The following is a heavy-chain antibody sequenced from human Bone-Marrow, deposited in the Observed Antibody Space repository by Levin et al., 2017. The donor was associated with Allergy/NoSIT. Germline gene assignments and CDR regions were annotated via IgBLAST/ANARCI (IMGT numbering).Heavy chain of an antibody. D-gene: IGHD4-17*01. J-gene: IGHJ2*01. Sequence: SETLSLTCSVSGGSINSDDYYWSWIRQAPGKGLEWLGYTHYSGRTFYTPSLRSRLSLSVDNYRNSFSLTLTSVTAADTSVFYCASVKVPSDSDSQWDFSGYGDQGVHLYFDRWGRGTLVIVSS. CDR2: THYSGRT. CDR1: GGSINSDDYY. V-gene: IGHV4-30-4*01. CDR3: ASVKVPSDSDSQWDFSGYGDQGVHLYFDR.